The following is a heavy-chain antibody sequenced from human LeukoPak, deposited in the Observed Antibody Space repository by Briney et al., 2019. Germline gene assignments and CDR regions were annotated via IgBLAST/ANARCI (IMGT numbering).Heavy chain of an antibody. CDR1: GGSISSSSYY. CDR2: TYYVGSP. Sequence: SETLSLTCTVSGGSISSSSYYWGWIPQPPGKGLEGMGSTYYVGSPYYNPSLKSRVTISVDTSKNQFSLKLSSVTAADTAVYYCARVYGSGSYYNGYYYYYMDVWGKGTTVTISS. J-gene: IGHJ6*03. V-gene: IGHV4-39*01. D-gene: IGHD3-10*01. CDR3: ARVYGSGSYYNGYYYYYMDV.